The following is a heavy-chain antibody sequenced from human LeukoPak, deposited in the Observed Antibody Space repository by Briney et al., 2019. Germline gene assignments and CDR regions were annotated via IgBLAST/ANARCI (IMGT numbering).Heavy chain of an antibody. V-gene: IGHV4-4*08. D-gene: IGHD6-13*01. Sequence: SETLSLTCSVSGGSISSYYWSWLRQPPGKGLEWIGYIYYSGGTKYNPSLKSRVTISVDTSKNRFSLSLSSVTAADTAVYYCAKDSSTWGNLAGHFDSWGQGTLVTVSS. CDR2: IYYSGGT. CDR3: AKDSSTWGNLAGHFDS. J-gene: IGHJ4*02. CDR1: GGSISSYY.